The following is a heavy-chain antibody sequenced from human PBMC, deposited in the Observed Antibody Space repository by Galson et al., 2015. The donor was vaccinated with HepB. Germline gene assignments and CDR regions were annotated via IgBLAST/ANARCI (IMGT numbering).Heavy chain of an antibody. Sequence: SLRLSCAASGFTFSDYYMSWIRQAPGKGLEWVSYISSSGSTIYYADSVKGRFTFSRDNAKNSLYLQMNSLRAEDTAVYYCASLGGKRMGFLEWLLDYWGQGTLVTVSS. CDR2: ISSSGSTI. D-gene: IGHD3-3*01. V-gene: IGHV3-11*01. CDR1: GFTFSDYY. CDR3: ASLGGKRMGFLEWLLDY. J-gene: IGHJ4*02.